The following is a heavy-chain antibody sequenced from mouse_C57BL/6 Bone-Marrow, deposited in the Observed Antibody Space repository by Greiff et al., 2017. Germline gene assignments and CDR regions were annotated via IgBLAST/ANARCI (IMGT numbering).Heavy chain of an antibody. CDR1: GFTFSSYA. CDR2: LSDGGSYT. V-gene: IGHV5-4*01. J-gene: IGHJ1*03. CDR3: ARRQSNRYFDV. Sequence: EVQLVESGGGLVKPGGSLKLSCAASGFTFSSYAMSWVRQTPEKRLEWVATLSDGGSYTYYPDNVKGRFTISRDNAKNNLYLQMSHLTSEDTAIYYCARRQSNRYFDVWGTGTTVTVSS. D-gene: IGHD2-5*01.